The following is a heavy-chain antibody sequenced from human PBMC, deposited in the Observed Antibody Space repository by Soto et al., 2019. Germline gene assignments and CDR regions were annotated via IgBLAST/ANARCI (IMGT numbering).Heavy chain of an antibody. Sequence: SETLSLTCAVSGGSISTSAWWTWVRQSPTKGLEWIGEIRHRGSTNKNPSLSSRVTMSVDMSENYFSLSLASVTAADTAVYYCGSRPIFGFAYGPFDYWGRGTLVTVSS. V-gene: IGHV4-4*02. D-gene: IGHD3-10*01. J-gene: IGHJ4*02. CDR1: GGSISTSAW. CDR3: GSRPIFGFAYGPFDY. CDR2: IRHRGST.